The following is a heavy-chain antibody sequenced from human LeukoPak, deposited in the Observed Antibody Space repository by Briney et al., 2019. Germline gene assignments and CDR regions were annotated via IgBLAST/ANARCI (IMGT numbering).Heavy chain of an antibody. CDR3: AREGIVGATKEGREGFFDF. J-gene: IGHJ3*01. D-gene: IGHD1-26*01. V-gene: IGHV4-38-2*02. CDR1: GYSISSGYY. CDR2: IYHSGST. Sequence: SETLSLTCTVSGYSISSGYYWGWIRQPPGKGLEWIGSIYHSGSTYYNPSLKSRVTISVDTSKNQFSLKLGSLTAADTAVYYWAREGIVGATKEGREGFFDFWGQGANVTVS.